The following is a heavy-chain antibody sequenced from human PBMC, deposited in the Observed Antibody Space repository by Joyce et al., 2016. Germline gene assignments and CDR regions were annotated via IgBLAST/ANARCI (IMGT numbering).Heavy chain of an antibody. J-gene: IGHJ6*02. V-gene: IGHV1-69*12. Sequence: QVLLVQSGATVKRPGSSLRVSCKSSGGSFSNFTVNWVRQAPGQRLEWMGGIIPFFGAAKYAEHFQGRVTLTADLSTRTAYMELRCLTSADTAVYYCARGGTSSDHYFFYTLDVWGPGTTVIVSS. CDR2: IIPFFGAA. CDR1: GGSFSNFT. CDR3: ARGGTSSDHYFFYTLDV. D-gene: IGHD1-14*01.